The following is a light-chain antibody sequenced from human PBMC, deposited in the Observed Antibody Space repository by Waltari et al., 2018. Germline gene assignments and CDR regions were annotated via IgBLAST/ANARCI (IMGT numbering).Light chain of an antibody. J-gene: IGLJ3*02. Sequence: SYVLTQPPSVSVATGQTARITCGGNNIGGQSVHRSQQKPGRAPVLVVLDDDDRPSGFPERFSGSNSGNTATLTISRVAVGVEADYYCQVWDSSGDHRWVFGGGTKLTVV. CDR3: QVWDSSGDHRWV. CDR1: NIGGQS. V-gene: IGLV3-21*02. CDR2: DDD.